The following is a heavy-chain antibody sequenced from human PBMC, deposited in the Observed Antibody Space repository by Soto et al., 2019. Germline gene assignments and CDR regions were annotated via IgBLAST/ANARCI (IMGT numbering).Heavy chain of an antibody. D-gene: IGHD6-19*01. CDR2: TYYRSKWNY. V-gene: IGHV6-1*01. CDR1: GESVSTNSAT. Sequence: PSQTLSLTCAISGESVSTNSATWDWIRQSPSRGLEWLGRTYYRSKWNYGYAVSVKSRIIISPDTSKNQFSLQLNSVTPEDTAVYFCASSSSGYLYFDFWGQGTLVTVSS. CDR3: ASSSSGYLYFDF. J-gene: IGHJ4*02.